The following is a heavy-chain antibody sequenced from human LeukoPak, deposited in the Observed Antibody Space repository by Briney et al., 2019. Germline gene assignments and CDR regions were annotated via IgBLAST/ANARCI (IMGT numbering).Heavy chain of an antibody. CDR1: GGTFSSYA. CDR2: IIPILGIA. J-gene: IGHJ2*01. V-gene: IGHV1-69*04. CDR3: AREGRESSSSWYFDL. D-gene: IGHD6-6*01. Sequence: SVKVSCKASGGTFSSYAISWVRQAPGQGLEWMGRIIPILGIANYAQKFQGRVTITADKPTSTAYMELSSLRSEDTAVYYCAREGRESSSSWYFDLWGRGTLVTVSS.